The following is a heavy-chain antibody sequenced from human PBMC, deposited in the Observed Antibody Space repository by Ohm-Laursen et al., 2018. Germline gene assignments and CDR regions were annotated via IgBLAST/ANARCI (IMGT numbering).Heavy chain of an antibody. Sequence: GSSVKVSCKASGYTFTGYYMHWVRQAPGQGLEWMGWINPNSGGTNYAQKFQGRVTMTRDTSVSTAYMELSRLRDDDTAVYYCARDRDWAIDYWGRGTLVTVSS. J-gene: IGHJ4*02. CDR1: GYTFTGYY. CDR3: ARDRDWAIDY. CDR2: INPNSGGT. V-gene: IGHV1-2*02. D-gene: IGHD3/OR15-3a*01.